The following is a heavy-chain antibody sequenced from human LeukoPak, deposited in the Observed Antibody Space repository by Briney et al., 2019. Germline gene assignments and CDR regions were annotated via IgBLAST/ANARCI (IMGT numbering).Heavy chain of an antibody. D-gene: IGHD2-2*01. J-gene: IGHJ4*02. CDR1: GFTFSSYA. CDR3: AKVSLRSIVVVPAADFDY. CDR2: ISGSGGST. V-gene: IGHV3-23*01. Sequence: GGSLRLSCAASGFTFSSYAMSWVRQAPGKGLEWVSAISGSGGSTYYADSVKGRFTISRDNSKNTLYLQMNSLRAEDTAVYYCAKVSLRSIVVVPAADFDYWGQGTLVTVSS.